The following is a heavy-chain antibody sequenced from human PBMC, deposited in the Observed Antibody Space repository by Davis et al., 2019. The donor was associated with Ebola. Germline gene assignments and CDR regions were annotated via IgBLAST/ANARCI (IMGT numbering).Heavy chain of an antibody. D-gene: IGHD6-19*01. Sequence: GGSLRLSCAASRFTFSSYAMNWVRRAPEKGLEWVSGISGSGDNTYYADSVTGRFTISRDNSKNTLYLQMNSLRAEDTAVYYCAKVTGSSGHWGQGTLVTVSS. J-gene: IGHJ4*02. CDR3: AKVTGSSGH. CDR1: RFTFSSYA. CDR2: ISGSGDNT. V-gene: IGHV3-23*01.